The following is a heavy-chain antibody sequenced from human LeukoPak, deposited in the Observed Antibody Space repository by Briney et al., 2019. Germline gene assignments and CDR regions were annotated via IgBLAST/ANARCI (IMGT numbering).Heavy chain of an antibody. CDR3: ARATYSSSWYYFDY. Sequence: PGGSLRLSCAASGFTFSSYWMSWVRQAPGKGLEWVTNIKQDGSEKYYVDSVKGRFTISRDNAKNSLYLQMNSLRAEDTAVYYCARATYSSSWYYFDYWGQGTLVTVSS. V-gene: IGHV3-7*01. CDR2: IKQDGSEK. CDR1: GFTFSSYW. J-gene: IGHJ4*02. D-gene: IGHD6-13*01.